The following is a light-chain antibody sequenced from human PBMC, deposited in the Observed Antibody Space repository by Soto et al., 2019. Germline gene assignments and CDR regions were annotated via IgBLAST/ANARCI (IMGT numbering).Light chain of an antibody. CDR2: EVS. Sequence: QSALTQPPSVSGSPGQSVTISCTGTSSDVGSYNRVSWYQQPPGTPPKLMIYEVSNRPSGVPDRFSGSKSGNTASLTISGLQAEDEADYYCSLYTSSSTYVVFGGGTKLTVL. CDR3: SLYTSSSTYVV. J-gene: IGLJ2*01. CDR1: SSDVGSYNR. V-gene: IGLV2-18*01.